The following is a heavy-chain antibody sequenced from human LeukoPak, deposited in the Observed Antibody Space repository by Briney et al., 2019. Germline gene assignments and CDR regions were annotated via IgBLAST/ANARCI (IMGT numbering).Heavy chain of an antibody. J-gene: IGHJ4*02. Sequence: PSETLSLTCTVSGGSISSYYWSWIRQPAGKGLGWIGRIYTSGSTNYNPSLKSRVTMSVDTSKNQFSLKLSSVTAADTAVYYCARVGYGDTGDYWGQGTLVTVSS. CDR3: ARVGYGDTGDY. CDR2: IYTSGST. D-gene: IGHD4-17*01. V-gene: IGHV4-4*07. CDR1: GGSISSYY.